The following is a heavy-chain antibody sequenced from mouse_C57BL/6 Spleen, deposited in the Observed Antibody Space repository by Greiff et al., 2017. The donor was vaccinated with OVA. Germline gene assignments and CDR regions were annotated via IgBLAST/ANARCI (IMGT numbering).Heavy chain of an antibody. V-gene: IGHV1-64*01. CDR3: ARSRTTVVATDWYFDI. CDR1: GYTFTSYW. CDR2: IHPNSGST. Sequence: VQLQQPGAELVKPGASVKLSCKASGYTFTSYWMHWVKQRPGQGLEWIGMIHPNSGSTNYNEKFKSKATLPVDKSSSTAYMQLSSLPSEDSAVYYCARSRTTVVATDWYFDIWGTDTTITVSS. D-gene: IGHD1-1*01. J-gene: IGHJ1*03.